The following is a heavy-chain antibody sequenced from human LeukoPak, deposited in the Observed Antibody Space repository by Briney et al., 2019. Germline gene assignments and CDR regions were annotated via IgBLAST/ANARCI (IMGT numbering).Heavy chain of an antibody. CDR2: IYYSGST. D-gene: IGHD6-19*01. CDR1: GGSISRYY. Sequence: ETLSLTCTVSGGSISRYYWSWIRQPPGKGLEWIGYIYYSGSTNYNPSLKSRVTISVDTSKNQFSLKLSSVTAADTAVYYCATPAGIAVAGTGAFDIWGQGTMVTVSS. J-gene: IGHJ3*02. V-gene: IGHV4-59*01. CDR3: ATPAGIAVAGTGAFDI.